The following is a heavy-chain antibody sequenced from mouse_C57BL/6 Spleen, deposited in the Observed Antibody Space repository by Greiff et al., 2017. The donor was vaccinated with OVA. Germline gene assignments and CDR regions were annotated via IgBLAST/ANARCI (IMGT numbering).Heavy chain of an antibody. CDR2: ISYDGSN. V-gene: IGHV3-6*01. J-gene: IGHJ2*01. Sequence: EVKLMESGPGLVKPSQSLSLTCSVTGYSITSGYYCNLIRQLPGNQLERMGYISYDGSNNYNPSLKNRTSITRDTSKNQFFLKLKSVTTEDTATYYCARGGDGRLRGSYFDYWGQGTTLTVSS. D-gene: IGHD1-1*01. CDR1: GYSITSGYY. CDR3: ARGGDGRLRGSYFDY.